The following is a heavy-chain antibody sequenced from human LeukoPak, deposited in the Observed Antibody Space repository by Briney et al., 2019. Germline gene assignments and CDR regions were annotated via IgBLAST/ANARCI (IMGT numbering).Heavy chain of an antibody. CDR1: GGPFSSYA. J-gene: IGHJ4*02. CDR2: IIPIFGTA. D-gene: IGHD2-15*01. V-gene: IGHV1-69*05. CDR3: AACSGGSCYVDY. Sequence: ASVKVSCKASGGPFSSYAISWVRQAPGQGLEWMGRIIPIFGTANYAQKFQGRVTITTDESTSTAYMELSSLRSEDTAVYYCAACSGGSCYVDYWGQGTLVTVSS.